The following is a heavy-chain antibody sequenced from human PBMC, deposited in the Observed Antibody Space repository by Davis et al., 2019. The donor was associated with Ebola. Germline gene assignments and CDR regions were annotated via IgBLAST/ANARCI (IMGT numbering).Heavy chain of an antibody. CDR3: ARGSVGGYSYGLIDY. D-gene: IGHD5-18*01. CDR1: GYTFTIYA. J-gene: IGHJ4*02. CDR2: INADNGNT. V-gene: IGHV1-3*01. Sequence: AASVKVSCKASGYTFTIYALHWVRQAPGQRLEWMGWINADNGNTKYSQKLQGRVTITRDTSTSTAYMELRSLRSDDTAVYYCARGSVGGYSYGLIDYWGQGTLVTVSS.